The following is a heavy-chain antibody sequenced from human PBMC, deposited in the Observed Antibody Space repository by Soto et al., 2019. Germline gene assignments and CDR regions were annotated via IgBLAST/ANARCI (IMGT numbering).Heavy chain of an antibody. Sequence: GESLKISCTGVGYSFTSYWIGWVRQMPGKGLEWMGIIYPGDSDTRYSPSFQGQVTISADKSITTAYLQWSGLKASDTAMYYCARGYCTTTICDPWFDPWGQGTLVTVS. V-gene: IGHV5-51*01. D-gene: IGHD2-2*01. J-gene: IGHJ5*02. CDR1: GYSFTSYW. CDR3: ARGYCTTTICDPWFDP. CDR2: IYPGDSDT.